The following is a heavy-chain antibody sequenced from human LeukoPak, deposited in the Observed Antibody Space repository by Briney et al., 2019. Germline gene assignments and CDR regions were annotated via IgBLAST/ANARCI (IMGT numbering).Heavy chain of an antibody. CDR3: AREGGYCSGGSCRFFDY. CDR1: GFTFSSSS. V-gene: IGHV3-21*06. J-gene: IGHJ4*02. Sequence: GGSLRLSCAASGFTFSSSSMNWVRQAPGKGLEFVSSISPSSSYIYYADSVKGRFTISRDDAKNSLFLQMNGLRAEDTAVYYCAREGGYCSGGSCRFFDYWGQGTLVTVSS. CDR2: ISPSSSYI. D-gene: IGHD2-15*01.